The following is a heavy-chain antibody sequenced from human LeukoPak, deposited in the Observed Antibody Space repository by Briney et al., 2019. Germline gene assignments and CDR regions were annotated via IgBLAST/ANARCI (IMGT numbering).Heavy chain of an antibody. D-gene: IGHD2-2*01. CDR3: ARGLLYCSSTSCLSDAFDI. J-gene: IGHJ3*02. V-gene: IGHV4-39*07. Sequence: SETLSLTCTVSGGSISSSSYYWGWIRQPPGKGLEWIGSIYYSGSTYYNPSLKSRVIISVDTSKNQFSLKLSSVTAADTAVYYCARGLLYCSSTSCLSDAFDIWGQGTMVTVSS. CDR1: GGSISSSSYY. CDR2: IYYSGST.